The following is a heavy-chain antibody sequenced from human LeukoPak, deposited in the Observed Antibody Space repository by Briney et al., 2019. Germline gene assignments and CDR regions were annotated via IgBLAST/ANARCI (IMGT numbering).Heavy chain of an antibody. CDR2: INPNSGGT. CDR1: GYTFTGYY. J-gene: IGHJ4*02. V-gene: IGHV1-2*02. Sequence: ASVKASCKASGYTFTGYYMHWVRQAPGQGLEWMGWINPNSGGTNYAQKFQGRVTMTRDTSISTAYMELSRLRSDDTAVYYCARDHCTNGVCYTSVYWGQGTLVTVSS. D-gene: IGHD2-8*01. CDR3: ARDHCTNGVCYTSVY.